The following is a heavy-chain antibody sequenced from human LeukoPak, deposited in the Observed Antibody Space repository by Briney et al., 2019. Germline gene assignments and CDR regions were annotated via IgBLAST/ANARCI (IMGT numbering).Heavy chain of an antibody. CDR3: VRYFTAVAPTLRLDY. CDR2: IKQDGRDK. V-gene: IGHV3-7*03. Sequence: GGSLRLSCAASGFTFSSYWMDWVRQAPGKGLEWVATIKQDGRDKYYVDSVKGRFTISRDDAKNSLYLQTNSLRVEDTAVYHCVRYFTAVAPTLRLDYWGQGTLVTVSS. D-gene: IGHD6-19*01. CDR1: GFTFSSYW. J-gene: IGHJ4*02.